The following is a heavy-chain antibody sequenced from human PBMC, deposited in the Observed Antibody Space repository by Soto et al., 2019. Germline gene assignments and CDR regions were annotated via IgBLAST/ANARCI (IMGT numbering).Heavy chain of an antibody. CDR3: ARVRQGCSANNCYFDP. CDR2: VHISGHS. D-gene: IGHD1-1*01. Sequence: PSETLCITCTLSGGSVRAPDWWNWVRQSPDKGLEWIAEVHISGHSNYNPSLRSRVSVSIDSSKNQFYLNLNSVTAADTAIYYCARVRQGCSANNCYFDPWGQGTKVTVSS. CDR1: GGSVRAPDW. V-gene: IGHV4-4*02. J-gene: IGHJ5*01.